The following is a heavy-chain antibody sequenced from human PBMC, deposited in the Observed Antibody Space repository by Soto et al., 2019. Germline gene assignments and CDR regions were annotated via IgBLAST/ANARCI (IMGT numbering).Heavy chain of an antibody. V-gene: IGHV4-39*01. J-gene: IGHJ4*02. Sequence: QLQLQESGPGLVKPSETLSLTCTVSGGSISSSSYYWGWIRQPPGKGLEWIGSIYYSGSTYYNPSLKSRVTISVDTSKNQFXXKLSSVTAADTAVXXCARQITMIVVVNRAPLTDWGQGTLVTVSS. CDR1: GGSISSSSYY. CDR2: IYYSGST. D-gene: IGHD3-22*01. CDR3: ARQITMIVVVNRAPLTD.